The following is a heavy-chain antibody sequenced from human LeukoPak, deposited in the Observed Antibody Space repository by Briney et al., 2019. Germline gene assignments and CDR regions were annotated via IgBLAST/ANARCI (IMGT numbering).Heavy chain of an antibody. CDR1: GITFGNYA. J-gene: IGHJ4*02. Sequence: GSLRPSCAASGITFGNYAMHLGRPGPGKGLGGGSLINWNGGTTYYADSVKGRFTISRDNSKNSLYLQMNSLKTEDSALYYCAKDRSTSGWYGEIDDWGQGTLVTVSS. CDR3: AKDRSTSGWYGEIDD. V-gene: IGHV3-43D*03. CDR2: INWNGGTT. D-gene: IGHD2-2*01.